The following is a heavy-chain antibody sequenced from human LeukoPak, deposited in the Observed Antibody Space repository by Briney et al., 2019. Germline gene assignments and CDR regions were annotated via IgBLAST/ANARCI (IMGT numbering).Heavy chain of an antibody. V-gene: IGHV1-18*04. J-gene: IGHJ5*02. CDR1: GYAYTSYG. D-gene: IGHD6-13*01. CDR3: ARVLSPYSSSFPPRHNWFDP. Sequence: ASVKVSCKASGYAYTSYGISWVRQAPGQGLEWMGWISAYNSNTNYAQKLQGRVTMTTDTSTSTAYMELRSLRSDDTAVYYCARVLSPYSSSFPPRHNWFDPWGQGTLVTVSS. CDR2: ISAYNSNT.